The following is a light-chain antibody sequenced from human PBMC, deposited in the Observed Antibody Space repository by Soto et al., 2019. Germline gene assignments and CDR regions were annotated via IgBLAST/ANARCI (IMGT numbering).Light chain of an antibody. V-gene: IGLV2-14*01. J-gene: IGLJ2*01. Sequence: QPASVSGSPGQSITISCTGTSSDVGAYNYVSWYQQLPGKAPKLMIYEVSNRPSGVSNRFSGSKSGNTASLTISGLQAEDEADYYCCSYTTSTTVVFGGGTKLTVL. CDR3: CSYTTSTTVV. CDR2: EVS. CDR1: SSDVGAYNY.